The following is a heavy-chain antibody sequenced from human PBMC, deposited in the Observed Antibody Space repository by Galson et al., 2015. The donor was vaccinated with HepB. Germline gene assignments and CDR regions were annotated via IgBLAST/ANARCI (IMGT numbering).Heavy chain of an antibody. Sequence: SVKVSCKASGGTFSSNAISWVRQAPGQGLEWMGGIIPIFGTANYAQKFQGRVTITADESTSTAYMELSSLRSEDTAVYYCARGGLTTFSEPFDYWGQGTLVTVSS. CDR3: ARGGLTTFSEPFDY. D-gene: IGHD4-11*01. CDR2: IIPIFGTA. J-gene: IGHJ4*02. CDR1: GGTFSSNA. V-gene: IGHV1-69*13.